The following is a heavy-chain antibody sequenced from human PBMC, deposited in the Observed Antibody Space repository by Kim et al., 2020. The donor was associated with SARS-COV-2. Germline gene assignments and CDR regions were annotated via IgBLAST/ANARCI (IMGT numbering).Heavy chain of an antibody. CDR2: TA. CDR3: ARDHGGYKSY. Sequence: TANYAQKFQGRVTITADESTSTAYMELCSLRSEDTAVYYCARDHGGYKSYWGQGTLVTVSS. J-gene: IGHJ4*02. D-gene: IGHD4-17*01. V-gene: IGHV1-69*01.